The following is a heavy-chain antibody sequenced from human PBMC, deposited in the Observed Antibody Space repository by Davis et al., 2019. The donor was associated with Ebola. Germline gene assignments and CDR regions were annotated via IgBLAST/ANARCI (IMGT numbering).Heavy chain of an antibody. V-gene: IGHV1-2*02. D-gene: IGHD2-2*01. CDR1: GYTFTGYY. Sequence: ASVKVSCKASGYTFTGYYMHWVRQAPGQGLEWMGWINPNSGGTNYAQKFQGRVTMTRDTSISTAYMELRSLRSDDTAVYYCARRQYCSSTSCSHWFDPWGQGTLVTVSS. CDR2: INPNSGGT. CDR3: ARRQYCSSTSCSHWFDP. J-gene: IGHJ5*02.